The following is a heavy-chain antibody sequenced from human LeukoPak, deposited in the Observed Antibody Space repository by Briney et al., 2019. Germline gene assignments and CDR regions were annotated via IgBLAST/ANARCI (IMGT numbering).Heavy chain of an antibody. CDR2: ITGSGGST. D-gene: IGHD7-27*01. CDR1: GFTFSSYA. CDR3: ATERNWVFDY. V-gene: IGHV3-23*01. Sequence: GGSLRLSCAASGFTFSSYAMSWVRQAPGKGLEWVSAITGSGGSTYYADSVKGRFTISRDNSKNMLYVQMNSLRAEDTAVYYCATERNWVFDYWGQGTLVTVSS. J-gene: IGHJ4*02.